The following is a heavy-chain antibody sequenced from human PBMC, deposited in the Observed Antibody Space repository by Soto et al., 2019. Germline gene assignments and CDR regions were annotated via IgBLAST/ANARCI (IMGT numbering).Heavy chain of an antibody. CDR3: ARDSPSNYGDSHPYYYYDGMDV. J-gene: IGHJ6*02. Sequence: GASVKVSCKASGYTFTGYYMHWVRQAPGQGLEWMGWINPNSGGTKYAQKFQGRVTMTRDRSISTAYMELSRLRSDDTAVYYCARDSPSNYGDSHPYYYYDGMDVWGQGTTFTVSS. D-gene: IGHD4-17*01. CDR1: GYTFTGYY. V-gene: IGHV1-2*02. CDR2: INPNSGGT.